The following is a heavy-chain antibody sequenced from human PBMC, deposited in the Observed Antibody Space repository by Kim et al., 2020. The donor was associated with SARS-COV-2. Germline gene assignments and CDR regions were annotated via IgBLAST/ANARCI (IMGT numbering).Heavy chain of an antibody. D-gene: IGHD3-10*01. Sequence: DSVKGRFTTARDNSKNTLDLQMNSLRAEDTAVYYCARPGGSGSYFSWFDPWGQGTLVTVSS. V-gene: IGHV3-30*01. CDR3: ARPGGSGSYFSWFDP. J-gene: IGHJ5*02.